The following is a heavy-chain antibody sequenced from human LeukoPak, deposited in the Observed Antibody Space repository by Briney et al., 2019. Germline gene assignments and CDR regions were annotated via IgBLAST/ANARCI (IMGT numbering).Heavy chain of an antibody. Sequence: ASQTLSLTCAISGDSVSINSAAWNWIRQSPSRGLEWLGRTYQRSKWYNDYAVSVKSRITINPDISKNQFSLQLNSVTPEDTAVYYCARSPSPYSSGWYFDYWGQGTLVTVSS. V-gene: IGHV6-1*01. D-gene: IGHD6-19*01. CDR1: GDSVSINSAA. CDR2: TYQRSKWYN. CDR3: ARSPSPYSSGWYFDY. J-gene: IGHJ4*02.